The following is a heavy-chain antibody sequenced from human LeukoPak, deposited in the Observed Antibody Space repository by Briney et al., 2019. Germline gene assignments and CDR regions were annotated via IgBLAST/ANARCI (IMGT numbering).Heavy chain of an antibody. CDR3: AKDLTGTHGFDF. Sequence: GGSLRLSCTASGFTFSDYYMSWFRQAPGKGLEWLSHISGSGRTIHYADSVKGRLTASRDTAKNSLYLQMNDLRVEDAAVYYCAKDLTGTHGFDFWGQGTMVTVSS. CDR1: GFTFSDYY. J-gene: IGHJ3*01. V-gene: IGHV3-11*04. D-gene: IGHD7-27*01. CDR2: ISGSGRTI.